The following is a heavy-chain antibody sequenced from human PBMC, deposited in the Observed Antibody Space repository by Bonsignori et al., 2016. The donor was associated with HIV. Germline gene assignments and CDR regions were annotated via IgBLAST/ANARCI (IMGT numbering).Heavy chain of an antibody. CDR3: AREVVVAATRVFDY. Sequence: VRQAPGKGLEWVGRTRNKANSYTPEYAASVKGRFTISRDDSKNSLYLQMNSLKTEDTAVYYCAREVVVAATRVFDYWGQGTLVTVSS. J-gene: IGHJ4*02. D-gene: IGHD2-15*01. CDR2: TRNKANSYTP. V-gene: IGHV3-72*01.